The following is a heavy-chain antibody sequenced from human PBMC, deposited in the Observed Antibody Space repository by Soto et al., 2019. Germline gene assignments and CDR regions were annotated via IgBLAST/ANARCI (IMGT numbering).Heavy chain of an antibody. CDR2: ISGSDDST. CDR3: AKRSSSSTFDY. J-gene: IGHJ4*02. V-gene: IGHV3-23*01. D-gene: IGHD6-6*01. CDR1: GFTFSSYA. Sequence: EVQLLESGGGLVQPGESLRLSCAASGFTFSSYAMSWVRQAPGKGLEWVSVISGSDDSTYYADSVKGRFTISRDNSKNTLYRQMHSRRAEDPAVYYCAKRSSSSTFDYWGEGALVTVSS.